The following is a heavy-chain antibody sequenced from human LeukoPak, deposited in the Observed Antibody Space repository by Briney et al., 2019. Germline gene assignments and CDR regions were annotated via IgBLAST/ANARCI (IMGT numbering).Heavy chain of an antibody. CDR2: ISSSSNYI. Sequence: KTGGSLRLSCAASGFTFSSYSMNWVRQAPGKGLEWVSSISSSSNYIYYADSVKGRFTISRDNAKNSLYLQMNSLRVEDTAVYYCARTLRFFRFLDVWGQGTTVTVSS. CDR1: GFTFSSYS. J-gene: IGHJ6*02. V-gene: IGHV3-21*04. D-gene: IGHD3-3*01. CDR3: ARTLRFFRFLDV.